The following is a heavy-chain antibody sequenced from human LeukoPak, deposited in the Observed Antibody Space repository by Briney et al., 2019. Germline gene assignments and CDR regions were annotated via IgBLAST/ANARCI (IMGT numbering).Heavy chain of an antibody. Sequence: TSETLSLTCAVSGGSISSGGYYWSWIRQHPGKGLEWIGYIYYSGSTYYNPSLKSRVTISVDTSKNQFSLKLSSVTAADTAVYYCARATTGDLDYWGQGTLVTVSS. CDR3: ARATTGDLDY. CDR2: IYYSGST. D-gene: IGHD4-17*01. V-gene: IGHV4-31*11. CDR1: GGSISSGGYY. J-gene: IGHJ4*02.